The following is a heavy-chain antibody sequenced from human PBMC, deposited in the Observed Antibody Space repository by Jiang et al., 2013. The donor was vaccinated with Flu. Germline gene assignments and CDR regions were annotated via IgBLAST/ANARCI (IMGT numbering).Heavy chain of an antibody. CDR2: IYPGDSDT. Sequence: GYTFTSYWIVWVRQMPGKGLEWMGIIYPGDSDTRYSPSFQGQVTISVDKSITTAYLQWSSLKASDTAVYYCARGPSAAGPYYYYMDVWGKGTTVTVSS. V-gene: IGHV5-51*01. D-gene: IGHD6-13*01. J-gene: IGHJ6*03. CDR3: ARGPSAAGPYYYYMDV. CDR1: GYTFTSYW.